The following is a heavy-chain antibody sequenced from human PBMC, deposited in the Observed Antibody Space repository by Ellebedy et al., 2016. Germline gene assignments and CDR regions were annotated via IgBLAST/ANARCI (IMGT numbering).Heavy chain of an antibody. CDR2: INPSGGST. J-gene: IGHJ6*02. Sequence: ASVKVSXXASGYTFTSYYMHWVRQAPGQGLEWMGIINPSGGSTSYAQKFQGRVTMTRDTSTSTVYMELSSLRAEDTAVYYCARDLVTMALRFYYFGMDVWGQGTTVTVSS. D-gene: IGHD3-10*01. CDR3: ARDLVTMALRFYYFGMDV. CDR1: GYTFTSYY. V-gene: IGHV1-46*01.